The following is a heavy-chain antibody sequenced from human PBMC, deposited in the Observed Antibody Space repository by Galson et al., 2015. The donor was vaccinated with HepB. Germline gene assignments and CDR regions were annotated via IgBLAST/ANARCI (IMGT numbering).Heavy chain of an antibody. CDR3: ARVRGSGSFDY. CDR2: IIPILGIA. CDR1: GGTFSNYA. D-gene: IGHD3-10*01. Sequence: SVKVSCKASGGTFSNYAILWVRQAPGQGLEWMGRIIPILGIANYAQKFQDRVTITADKSTNTVYMELSSLRSEETAVYFCARVRGSGSFDYWGQGTPVTVSS. J-gene: IGHJ4*02. V-gene: IGHV1-69*04.